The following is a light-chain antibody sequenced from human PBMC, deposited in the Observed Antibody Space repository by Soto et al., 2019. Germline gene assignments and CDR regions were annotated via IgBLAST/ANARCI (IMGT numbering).Light chain of an antibody. Sequence: QSALTQPASVSGSPGQSITISCTGTRSDVGSYHLVSWYQQHPGKAPKLMIYEGSKRPSGISNRFSGSKSGNTASLTISGRPAEDEADSHGCSYAGRSTVFGTGTKVTVL. J-gene: IGLJ1*01. CDR3: CSYAGRSTV. V-gene: IGLV2-23*03. CDR2: EGS. CDR1: RSDVGSYHL.